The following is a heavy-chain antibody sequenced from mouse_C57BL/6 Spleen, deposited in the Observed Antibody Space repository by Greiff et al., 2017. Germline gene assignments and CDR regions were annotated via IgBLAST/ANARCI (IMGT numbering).Heavy chain of an antibody. J-gene: IGHJ1*03. CDR2: IDPENGDT. CDR1: GFNIKDDY. V-gene: IGHV14-4*01. Sequence: EVKLVESGAELVRPGASVKLSCTASGFNIKDDYMHWVKQRPEQGLEWIGWIDPENGDTEYASKFQGKATITADTSSNTAYLQLSSLTSEDTAVYYCTTSYGSSHGYFDVWGTGTTVTVSS. D-gene: IGHD1-1*01. CDR3: TTSYGSSHGYFDV.